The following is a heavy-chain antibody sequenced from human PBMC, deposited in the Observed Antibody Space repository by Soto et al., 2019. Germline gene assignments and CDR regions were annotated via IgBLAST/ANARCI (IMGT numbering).Heavy chain of an antibody. CDR1: GGSISSGGYY. Sequence: QVQLQESGPGLVKPSQTLSLTCTVSGGSISSGGYYWSWIRQHPGKGLEWIGDIYYSGSTYYNPSLKSRVTISVDTSKNQFSLKLSSVTAADTAVYYCARVIVVVVAATHWFDPWGQGTLVTVSS. D-gene: IGHD2-15*01. CDR2: IYYSGST. J-gene: IGHJ5*02. V-gene: IGHV4-31*03. CDR3: ARVIVVVVAATHWFDP.